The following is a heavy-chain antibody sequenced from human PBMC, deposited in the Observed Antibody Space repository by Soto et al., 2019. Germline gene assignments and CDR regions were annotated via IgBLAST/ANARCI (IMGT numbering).Heavy chain of an antibody. J-gene: IGHJ4*02. CDR2: IKEDGSKM. Sequence: EVQMVGSGGGLVQPGGSLRLSCAASGFTFTNYWMNWVRQAPGKGLEWVANIKEDGSKMNYVDSVKGRFTISRDNAKNSVYLQMNSLRAEDTAVYYCLSFWTDSWGQGTLVTVSS. CDR3: LSFWTDS. V-gene: IGHV3-7*03. CDR1: GFTFTNYW. D-gene: IGHD1-1*01.